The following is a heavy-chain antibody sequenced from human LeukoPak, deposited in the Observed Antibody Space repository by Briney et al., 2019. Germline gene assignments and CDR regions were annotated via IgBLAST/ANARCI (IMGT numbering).Heavy chain of an antibody. CDR2: IYYSGST. CDR3: ARRPSGYDSYGMDV. J-gene: IGHJ6*02. Sequence: SETLSLTCTVSGGSISSYYWSWIRQPPGKGLEWIGYIYYSGSTNYSPSLKSRVTISVDTSKNQFSLKLSSVTAADTAVYYCARRPSGYDSYGMDVWGQGTTVTVSS. V-gene: IGHV4-59*01. CDR1: GGSISSYY. D-gene: IGHD5-12*01.